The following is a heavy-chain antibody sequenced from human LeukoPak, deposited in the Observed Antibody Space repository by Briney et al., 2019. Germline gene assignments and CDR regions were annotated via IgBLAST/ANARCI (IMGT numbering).Heavy chain of an antibody. V-gene: IGHV4-39*07. J-gene: IGHJ4*02. D-gene: IGHD6-19*01. Sequence: SETLSLTCTVSGGFLSSGSYYWGWIRQPPGKGLEWMGFMYYSGSTYYNPSLKSRVTISVDTSKNQFSLRLSSVTAADTAVYYCARYPLEPYSSGAIDYWGQGTLVTVSS. CDR2: MYYSGST. CDR1: GGFLSSGSYY. CDR3: ARYPLEPYSSGAIDY.